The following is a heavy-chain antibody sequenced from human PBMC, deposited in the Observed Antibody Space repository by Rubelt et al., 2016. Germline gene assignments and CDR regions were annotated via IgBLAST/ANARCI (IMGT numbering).Heavy chain of an antibody. CDR3: VTRLVPAAIPAQYYYYYGMDV. CDR2: NPSGGST. V-gene: IGHV1-46*01. J-gene: IGHJ6*02. Sequence: NPSGGSTSYAQKFQGRVTMTRDTSTSTVYMELSSLRSEDTAVYYCVTRLVPAAIPAQYYYYYGMDVWGQGTTVTVSS. D-gene: IGHD2-2*01.